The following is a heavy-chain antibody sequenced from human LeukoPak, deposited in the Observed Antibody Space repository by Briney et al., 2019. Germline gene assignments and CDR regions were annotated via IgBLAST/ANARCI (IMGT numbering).Heavy chain of an antibody. CDR2: IYYSGNT. CDR1: GCSVSSGSYY. CDR3: AREPCSGGSCYGFDY. D-gene: IGHD2-15*01. J-gene: IGHJ4*02. V-gene: IGHV4-61*01. Sequence: PSETLSLTCTVSGCSVSSGSYYWSWIRQPPGKGLESIGNIYYSGNTNYNPSLTSRVTISVDAFKNQFSLKLSSVTAADTAVYYCAREPCSGGSCYGFDYWGQGTLVTVSS.